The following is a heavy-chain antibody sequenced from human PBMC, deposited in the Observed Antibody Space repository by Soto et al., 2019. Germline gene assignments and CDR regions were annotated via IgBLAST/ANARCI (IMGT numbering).Heavy chain of an antibody. J-gene: IGHJ5*02. CDR3: TRDGS. Sequence: EVQLVESGGGLVQPGGSLRLSCAASGFPFSSHAMNWVRQTPDKGLEWLSYISDSGSTIHYADSVKGRFTISRDNAKNSLYLQMNSLRADDTAVYYCTRDGSWGQGTLVTVSS. CDR2: ISDSGSTI. CDR1: GFPFSSHA. D-gene: IGHD5-12*01. V-gene: IGHV3-48*01.